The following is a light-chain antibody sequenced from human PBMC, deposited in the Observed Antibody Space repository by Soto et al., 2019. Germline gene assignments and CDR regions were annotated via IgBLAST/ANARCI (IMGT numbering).Light chain of an antibody. Sequence: IQLPQSPSNLSAPIGDTITVACRASQGISNWLAWYQQKPGKAPKLLIFHASSLESGVPSRVSGSGSGTEFTLTISSLQSDDFATYYCQQYSSYPTFGQGTKVDI. V-gene: IGKV1-5*01. CDR1: QGISNW. CDR2: HAS. CDR3: QQYSSYPT. J-gene: IGKJ1*01.